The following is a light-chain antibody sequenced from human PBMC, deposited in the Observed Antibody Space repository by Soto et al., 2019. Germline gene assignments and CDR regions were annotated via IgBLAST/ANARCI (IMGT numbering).Light chain of an antibody. V-gene: IGKV3-15*01. Sequence: EIVMTQSPGTLSLSPGERATLSCRASQIVSKNLAWYQQKPGQAPRLLIYGASTRATGIPARFSGSGSGTEFTLTISSLKSEDFAVYYCQQYNNWTITFGQGTRLEIK. CDR2: GAS. CDR3: QQYNNWTIT. CDR1: QIVSKN. J-gene: IGKJ5*01.